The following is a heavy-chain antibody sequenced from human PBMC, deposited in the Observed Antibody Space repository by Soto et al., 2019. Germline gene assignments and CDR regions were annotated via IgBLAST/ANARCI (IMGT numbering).Heavy chain of an antibody. J-gene: IGHJ6*02. D-gene: IGHD3-22*01. CDR3: ARSYYYDSSGYYYYYGMDV. CDR1: GGSISSGGYY. Sequence: SETLSLTCTVSGGSISSGGYYWSWIRQHPGKGLEWIGYIYYSGSTYYNPSLKSRVTISVDTSKNQFSLKLSSVTAADTAVYYCARSYYYDSSGYYYYYGMDVWGQGTTVTVSS. V-gene: IGHV4-31*03. CDR2: IYYSGST.